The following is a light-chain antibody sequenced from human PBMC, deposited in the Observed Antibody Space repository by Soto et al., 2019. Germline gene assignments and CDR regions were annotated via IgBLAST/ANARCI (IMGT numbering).Light chain of an antibody. V-gene: IGKV1-13*02. CDR1: QGISSA. CDR3: QEFQSYAFT. Sequence: AIQFTQPPSSLSASVGDRVTITCRTRQGISSALAWYQHKTGRAHRLTIYDASSLQSGASSTLSCSGPGTDFTLAISSLQPEDCATYYCQEFQSYAFTFGGGTKLEIK. CDR2: DAS. J-gene: IGKJ4*01.